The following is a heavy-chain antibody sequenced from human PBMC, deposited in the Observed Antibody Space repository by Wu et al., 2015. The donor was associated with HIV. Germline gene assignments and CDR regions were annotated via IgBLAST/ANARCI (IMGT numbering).Heavy chain of an antibody. D-gene: IGHD6-6*01. J-gene: IGHJ6*03. Sequence: QVQLVQSGAAVKKPGASVKVSCKASGYTFTGYFMHWVRQAPGQGLEWMGWINTNSGVTKYAQKFQGRVTMTRDTSISTVHMELTRLRPDDTGVYYCARLGYSSSSVEYYYYMDVWGKGTTVTVSS. V-gene: IGHV1-2*02. CDR1: GYTFTGYF. CDR3: ARLGYSSSSVEYYYYMDV. CDR2: INTNSGVT.